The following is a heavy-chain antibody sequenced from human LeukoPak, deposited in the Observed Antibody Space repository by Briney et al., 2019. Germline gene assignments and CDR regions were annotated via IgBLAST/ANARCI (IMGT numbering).Heavy chain of an antibody. D-gene: IGHD3-10*01. Sequence: ASVKVSCKASGYTFTSYGISWVRQAPGQGLEWMGWISAYNGNTNYAQKLQGRLTMTTDTSTSTAYMELRSLRSDDTAVYYCARTMVRGVSSQYNWFDPWGQGTLVTVSS. CDR3: ARTMVRGVSSQYNWFDP. CDR1: GYTFTSYG. J-gene: IGHJ5*02. CDR2: ISAYNGNT. V-gene: IGHV1-18*01.